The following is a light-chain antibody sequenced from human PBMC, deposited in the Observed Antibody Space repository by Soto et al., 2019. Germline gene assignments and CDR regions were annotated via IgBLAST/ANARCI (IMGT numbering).Light chain of an antibody. CDR3: SSYTSRSTLVV. Sequence: QSALTQPASVSGSPGQSITISCTGTSSDVGGYNYVSWYQQHPGKAPKLMIYDVSNRHSGVSNRFSGSKSGNTASLTISGLKAEDEADYYCSSYTSRSTLVVFGGGTKLTVL. CDR2: DVS. CDR1: SSDVGGYNY. J-gene: IGLJ2*01. V-gene: IGLV2-14*01.